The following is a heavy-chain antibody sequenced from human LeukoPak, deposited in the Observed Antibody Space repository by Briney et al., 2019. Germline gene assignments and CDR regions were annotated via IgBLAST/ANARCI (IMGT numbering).Heavy chain of an antibody. CDR3: ARELRGGRATDAFDV. J-gene: IGHJ3*01. Sequence: SETLSLTCTVSGGPITSSYWSWIRQPTGKGLEWLGRIHSTGITNYNPSLMSRITMSVDTSKNQFSLKLTSVTAADWAVYYCARELRGGRATDAFDVWGRGTRVAVSS. CDR2: IHSTGIT. V-gene: IGHV4-4*07. CDR1: GGPITSSY.